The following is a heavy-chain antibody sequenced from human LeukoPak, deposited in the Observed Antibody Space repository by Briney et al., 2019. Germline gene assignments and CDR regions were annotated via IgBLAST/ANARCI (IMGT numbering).Heavy chain of an antibody. CDR1: GFTFSSYA. Sequence: PGGSLRLSCAASGFTFSSYAMHWVRQAPGKGLEWVAVISYDGSNKYYADSVKGRFTISRDNSKNTLYLQMNSLRAEDTAVYYCARGYYDILTGLSIWGQGTLVTVSS. J-gene: IGHJ4*02. D-gene: IGHD3-9*01. V-gene: IGHV3-30*04. CDR2: ISYDGSNK. CDR3: ARGYYDILTGLSI.